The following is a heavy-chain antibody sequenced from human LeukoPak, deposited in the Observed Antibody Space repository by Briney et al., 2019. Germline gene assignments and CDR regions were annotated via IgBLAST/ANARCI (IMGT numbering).Heavy chain of an antibody. CDR3: ARGRITMVRGPFDY. Sequence: GGSLRLSCAASGFTFSSYWMHWVRQAPGKGLVWVSRINSDGSSTSYADFVKGRFTISRDNSKNTLYLQMNSLRAEDTAVYYCARGRITMVRGPFDYWGQGTLVTVSS. CDR1: GFTFSSYW. CDR2: INSDGSST. J-gene: IGHJ4*02. D-gene: IGHD3-10*01. V-gene: IGHV3-74*01.